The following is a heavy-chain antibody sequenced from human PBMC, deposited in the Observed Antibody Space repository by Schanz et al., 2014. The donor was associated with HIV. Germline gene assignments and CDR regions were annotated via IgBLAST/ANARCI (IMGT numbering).Heavy chain of an antibody. CDR3: ARSASVISSGWCSGNACYSGAFHS. CDR1: GYTFINYD. V-gene: IGHV1-8*01. Sequence: QVQLVQSGPEVKKPGASVKVSCKASGYTFINYDIHWVRQASGLGLEWMGWMNPSTGNSGYAQMFQVRVTMTTDTSTTTAYMELRSLRSDDTAVYYCARSASVISSGWCSGNACYSGAFHSWGQGSLVIVSS. CDR2: MNPSTGNS. J-gene: IGHJ4*02. D-gene: IGHD2-15*01.